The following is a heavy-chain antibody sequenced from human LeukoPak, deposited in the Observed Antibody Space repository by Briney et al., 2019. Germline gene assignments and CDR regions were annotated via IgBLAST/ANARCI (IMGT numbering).Heavy chain of an antibody. V-gene: IGHV2-5*01. Sequence: SGPTLVHPTQTLTLTCTFSDFSLSTPGMGVGWIRQPPGKAPEWLVMIYYNDDKRYSPSLRSRLTITKDTSKNQVVLTMTNVDVVDTATYYCAHLVVTIDWRSYFDYWGQGILVTVSS. D-gene: IGHD3-9*01. J-gene: IGHJ4*02. CDR2: IYYNDDK. CDR1: DFSLSTPGMG. CDR3: AHLVVTIDWRSYFDY.